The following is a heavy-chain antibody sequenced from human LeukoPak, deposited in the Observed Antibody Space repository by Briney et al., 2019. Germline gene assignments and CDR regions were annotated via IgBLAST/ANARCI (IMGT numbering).Heavy chain of an antibody. V-gene: IGHV4-59*01. CDR3: ARAEWLDYGDYIDY. J-gene: IGHJ4*02. D-gene: IGHD4-17*01. CDR1: GGSISSYY. Sequence: PSETLSLTCTVSGGSISSYYWSWIRQPPGKGLEWIGYIYYSGSTNYNPSLKSRVTISVDTSKNQFSLKLSSVTAADTAVYYCARAEWLDYGDYIDYWGQGTLVTVSS. CDR2: IYYSGST.